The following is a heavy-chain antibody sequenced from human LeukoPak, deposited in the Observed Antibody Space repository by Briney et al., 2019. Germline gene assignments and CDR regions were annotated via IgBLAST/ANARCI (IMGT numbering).Heavy chain of an antibody. J-gene: IGHJ5*02. Sequence: GGSLRLSCAASGFTFSSYAMHWVRQAPGKGLEWVAVISYDGSNKYYAGSVKGRFTISRDNSKNTLYLQMNSLRAEDTAVYYCAREASAGRGWFDPWGQGTLVTVSS. CDR2: ISYDGSNK. V-gene: IGHV3-30*04. CDR1: GFTFSSYA. CDR3: AREASAGRGWFDP. D-gene: IGHD6-13*01.